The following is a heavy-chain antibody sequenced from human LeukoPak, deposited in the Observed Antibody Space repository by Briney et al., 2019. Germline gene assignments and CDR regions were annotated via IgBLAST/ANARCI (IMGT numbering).Heavy chain of an antibody. Sequence: SVKVSCKASGGTFSSYAISWVRQTPGQGLEWMGGIIPIFGTANYAQKFQGRVTITTDESTSTAYMELSSLRSEDTAVYYCARGVEFYYYYYMDVWGKGTTVTVSS. CDR3: ARGVEFYYYYYMDV. CDR1: GGTFSSYA. D-gene: IGHD3-10*01. CDR2: IIPIFGTA. V-gene: IGHV1-69*05. J-gene: IGHJ6*03.